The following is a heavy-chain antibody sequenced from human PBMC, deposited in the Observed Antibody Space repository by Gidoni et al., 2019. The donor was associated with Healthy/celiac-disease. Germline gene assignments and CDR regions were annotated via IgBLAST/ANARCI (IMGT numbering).Heavy chain of an antibody. V-gene: IGHV4-38-2*01. Sequence: QVQLQESGPGPVKPSETLSLTCAVSGYSISSGYYWGWIRQPPGKGLEWIGSIYHSGSTYYNPSLKRRVTISVDTSKNQFSLKLSSVTAADTAVYYCARNNSGSHHSAFDIWGQGTMVTVSS. J-gene: IGHJ3*02. CDR3: ARNNSGSHHSAFDI. D-gene: IGHD1-26*01. CDR2: IYHSGST. CDR1: GYSISSGYY.